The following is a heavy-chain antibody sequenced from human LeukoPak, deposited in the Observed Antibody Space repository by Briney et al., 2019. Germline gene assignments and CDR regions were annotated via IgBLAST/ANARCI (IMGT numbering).Heavy chain of an antibody. CDR3: AKGNWNDPFDY. V-gene: IGHV3-30*18. CDR2: ISYDGSNK. D-gene: IGHD1-1*01. Sequence: GGSLRLSCAASGFTFSSYGMHWVRQAPGKGLEWVAVISYDGSNKYYADSVKGRFTISRGNSKNTLYLQMNSLRAEDTAVYYCAKGNWNDPFDYWGQGTLVTVSS. J-gene: IGHJ4*02. CDR1: GFTFSSYG.